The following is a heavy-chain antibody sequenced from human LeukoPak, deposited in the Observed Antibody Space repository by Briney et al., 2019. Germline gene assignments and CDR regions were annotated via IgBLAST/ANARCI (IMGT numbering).Heavy chain of an antibody. CDR2: INHSGST. CDR1: GGSFSGYY. J-gene: IGHJ5*02. V-gene: IGHV4-34*01. D-gene: IGHD2-2*01. CDR3: ARTPPRGRKYQLLLAGWFDP. Sequence: PSETLSLTCAVYGGSFSGYYWSWIRQPPGKGLEWIGEINHSGSTNYNPSHKSRVTISVDTSKNQFSLKLSSVTAADTAVYYCARTPPRGRKYQLLLAGWFDPWGQGTLVTVSS.